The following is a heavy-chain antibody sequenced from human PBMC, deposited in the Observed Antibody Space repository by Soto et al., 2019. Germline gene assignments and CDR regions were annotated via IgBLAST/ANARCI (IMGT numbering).Heavy chain of an antibody. J-gene: IGHJ4*02. CDR3: ARSHYTYGLLIDY. CDR2: VYWTGST. D-gene: IGHD2-8*01. V-gene: IGHV4-39*01. CDR1: GDSITTNGYY. Sequence: NPSETLSLTCSVSGDSITTNGYYWGWIRQPPGKGLQWIGNVYWTGSTFSHPSLTSRVFISVDTSKNEFSLRLTSVTAADTAVYYCARSHYTYGLLIDYWVPGTLVTVS.